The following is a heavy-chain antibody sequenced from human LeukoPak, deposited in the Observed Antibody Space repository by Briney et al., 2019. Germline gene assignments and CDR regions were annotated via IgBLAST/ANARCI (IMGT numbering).Heavy chain of an antibody. CDR3: ESGTPQLWSSF. Sequence: VSLRLSCAASGFIFTNYEMNWVRQAPGKGLEWIASIYYSGTTYYNPSLKSRVTISVDTSRNQFSLNLSSVTAADTAVYYCESGTPQLWSSFWGQGTLVTVSS. J-gene: IGHJ4*02. V-gene: IGHV4-38-2*01. CDR2: IYYSGTT. CDR1: GFIFTNYE. D-gene: IGHD5-18*01.